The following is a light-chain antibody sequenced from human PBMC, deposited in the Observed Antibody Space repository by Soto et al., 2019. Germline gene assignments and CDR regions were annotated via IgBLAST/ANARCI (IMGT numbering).Light chain of an antibody. CDR3: KSYAGSNTYV. Sequence: QSVRTQSPSASGSPGQSVTISCTGTKNDIGVYDFVSWYQHHPGKAPRLIIYEVVQRPSGVPDRFSGSKSGNTASLTVSGLQAADEADYFCKSYAGSNTYVLGSGTKV. CDR2: EVV. J-gene: IGLJ1*01. CDR1: KNDIGVYDF. V-gene: IGLV2-8*01.